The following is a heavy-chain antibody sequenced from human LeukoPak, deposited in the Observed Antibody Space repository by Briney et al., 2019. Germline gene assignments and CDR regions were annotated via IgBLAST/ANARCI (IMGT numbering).Heavy chain of an antibody. CDR2: IYYSGST. V-gene: IGHV4-59*01. D-gene: IGHD3-10*01. CDR1: GGSISSYY. Sequence: KPSETLSLTCTVSGGSISSYYWSWIRQPPGKGLEWIGYIYYSGSTNYNPSLKSRVTISVDTSKNQFSLKLSSVTAADTAVYYCARVGVMVRGVFDYWGQGTLVTVSS. J-gene: IGHJ4*02. CDR3: ARVGVMVRGVFDY.